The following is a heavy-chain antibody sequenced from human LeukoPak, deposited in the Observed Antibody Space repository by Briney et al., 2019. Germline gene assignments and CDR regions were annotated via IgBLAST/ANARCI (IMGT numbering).Heavy chain of an antibody. CDR3: ARGERVPTILGTFDY. CDR1: GYSISSGYY. J-gene: IGHJ4*02. CDR2: IYHSGST. D-gene: IGHD5-24*01. V-gene: IGHV4-38-2*02. Sequence: SETLSLTCTVSGYSISSGYYWGWIRRPPGKELEWIGSIYHSGSTYYNPSLKSRVTISVDTSKNQFSLKLSSVTAADTAVYYCARGERVPTILGTFDYWGQGTLVTVSS.